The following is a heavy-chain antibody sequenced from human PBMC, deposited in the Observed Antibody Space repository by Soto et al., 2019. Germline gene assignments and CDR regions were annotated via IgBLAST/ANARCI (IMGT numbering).Heavy chain of an antibody. V-gene: IGHV4-4*02. CDR2: IYHSGRT. CDR1: GGSISSSSW. D-gene: IGHD2-15*01. J-gene: IGHJ4*02. CDR3: TLDVELATIGWFDY. Sequence: QVQLLESGPGLVKVSATLSLTCAVSGGSISSSSWWSWVRQPAGKGLEWIGEIYHSGRTNYNPSLRGRVTMSVDKSKDQFTRKLSSVPAADTAVYYCTLDVELATIGWFDYWGQGALVIVSS.